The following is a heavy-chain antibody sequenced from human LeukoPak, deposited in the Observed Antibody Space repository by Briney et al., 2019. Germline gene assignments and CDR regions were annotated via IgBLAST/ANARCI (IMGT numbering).Heavy chain of an antibody. V-gene: IGHV3-23*01. CDR1: GFTFSNYA. J-gene: IGHJ4*02. D-gene: IGHD3-9*01. Sequence: GASLRLSCVASGFTFSNYAMSWVRQAPGKGLEWVSAITGSGTNRYYADSLKGRFTTSRDNSKNTVFLQMNSLRHEDTAIYYCVIWGDYDVLTGYYVPDYWGQGTLVTVTS. CDR3: VIWGDYDVLTGYYVPDY. CDR2: ITGSGTNR.